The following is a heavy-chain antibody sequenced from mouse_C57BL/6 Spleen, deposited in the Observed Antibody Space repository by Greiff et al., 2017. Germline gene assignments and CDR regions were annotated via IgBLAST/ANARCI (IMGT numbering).Heavy chain of an antibody. CDR2: INPSSGYT. CDR3: ARDGYPFAY. Sequence: QVQLQQSGAELARPGASVKMSCKASGYTFTSYTMHWVKQRPGQGLEWIGYINPSSGYTKYNQKFKDKATLTADKSSSTAYMQLSSLTSEDSAVYYSARDGYPFAYWGQGTLVTVSA. V-gene: IGHV1-4*01. CDR1: GYTFTSYT. D-gene: IGHD2-3*01. J-gene: IGHJ3*01.